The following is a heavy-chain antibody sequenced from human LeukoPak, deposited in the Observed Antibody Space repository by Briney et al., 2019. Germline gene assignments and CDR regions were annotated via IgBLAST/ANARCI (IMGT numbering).Heavy chain of an antibody. CDR2: INEDGSTT. Sequence: GGSLRLSCAASGFTFSSNWMHWVRQAPGKGLVWVSRINEDGSTTNYADSVKGRSTIFRDNAKNTLYLQMNNLRAEDTAVYYCVRDLGGRSGHWGQGTLVTVSS. D-gene: IGHD1-26*01. CDR3: VRDLGGRSGH. J-gene: IGHJ4*02. V-gene: IGHV3-74*01. CDR1: GFTFSSNW.